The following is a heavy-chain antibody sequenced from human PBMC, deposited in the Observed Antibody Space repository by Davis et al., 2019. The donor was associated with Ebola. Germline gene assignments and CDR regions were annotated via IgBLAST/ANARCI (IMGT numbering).Heavy chain of an antibody. V-gene: IGHV3-11*01. CDR2: ISSSGSTI. CDR3: ARDAYCSSTSCYLYYYYGMDV. J-gene: IGHJ6*04. Sequence: PGGSLRLSCAASGFTFSDYYMSWIRQAPGKGLEWVSYISSSGSTIYYADSVKGRFTISRDNAKNSLYLQMNSLRAEDTAVYYCARDAYCSSTSCYLYYYYGMDVWGKGTTVTVSS. CDR1: GFTFSDYY. D-gene: IGHD2-2*01.